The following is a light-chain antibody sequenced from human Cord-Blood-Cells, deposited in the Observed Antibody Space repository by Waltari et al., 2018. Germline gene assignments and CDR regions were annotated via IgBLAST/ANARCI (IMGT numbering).Light chain of an antibody. CDR1: QSVSSY. Sequence: EIVLTQPPATLSLSPGERATLSCRASQSVSSYLAWYQQKPGQAPRLLIYDASNRATGIPARFSGSGSGTDFTLTISSLEPEDFAVYYCRQRSNWITFGQGTRLEIK. CDR2: DAS. J-gene: IGKJ5*01. CDR3: RQRSNWIT. V-gene: IGKV3-11*01.